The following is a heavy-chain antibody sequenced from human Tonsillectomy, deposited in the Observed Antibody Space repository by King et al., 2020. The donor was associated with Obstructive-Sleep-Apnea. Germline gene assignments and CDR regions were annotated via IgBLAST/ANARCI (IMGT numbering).Heavy chain of an antibody. CDR3: ARDLGSHVHSGMDV. J-gene: IGHJ6*02. CDR2: ISYDGSNK. D-gene: IGHD2-15*01. CDR1: GFTFSSYA. Sequence: VQLVESGGGVVQPGRSLRLSCAASGFTFSSYAMHWVRQAPGKGLEWVAFISYDGSNKYYADSVKGRFTISRDNSKNTLYLQMNSLRAEDTAVYYCARDLGSHVHSGMDVWGQGTTVTVSS. V-gene: IGHV3-30*04.